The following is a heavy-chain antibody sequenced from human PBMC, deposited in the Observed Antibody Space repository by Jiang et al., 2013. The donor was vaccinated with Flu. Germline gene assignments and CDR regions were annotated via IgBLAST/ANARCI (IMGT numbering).Heavy chain of an antibody. J-gene: IGHJ3*02. CDR3: ARSEMATIGANDAFDI. Sequence: PGASVKVSCKASGYTFTGYYMHWVRQAPGQGLEWMGWINPNSGGTNYAQKFQGWVTMTRDTSISTAYMELSRLRSDDTAVYYCARSEMATIGANDAFDIWGQGTMVTVSS. V-gene: IGHV1-2*04. CDR1: GYTFTGYY. CDR2: INPNSGGT. D-gene: IGHD5-24*01.